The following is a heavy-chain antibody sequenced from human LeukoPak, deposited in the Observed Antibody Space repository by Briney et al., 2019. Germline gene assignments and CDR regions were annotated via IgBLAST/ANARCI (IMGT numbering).Heavy chain of an antibody. J-gene: IGHJ5*02. CDR2: INAGSGNT. V-gene: IGHV1-3*01. D-gene: IGHD3-10*01. Sequence: GGSVKVSCTASGFTFTSYAMNWVGRAAGQRVEWLGWINAGSGNTKYSENFQGRVTITWDESASTAYMQLSSLRTEGTAVYCCANGDMVRGASNGFHPWGQGTPVTVSS. CDR1: GFTFTSYA. CDR3: ANGDMVRGASNGFHP.